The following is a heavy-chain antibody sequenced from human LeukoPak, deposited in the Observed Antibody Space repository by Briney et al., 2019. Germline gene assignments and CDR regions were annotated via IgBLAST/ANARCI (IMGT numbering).Heavy chain of an antibody. CDR1: GDSITGYY. Sequence: SETLSLTCTVSGDSITGYYWSWIRQPPGKGLDWIGYIYYSGSTNYNPSLNYNPSLKSRVTISVDPSKKQFSLKLNSVTAADTAVYYCARLATLSTIAAHGRSWFDPWGQGTLVTVSS. CDR2: IYYSGSTNYNPSL. D-gene: IGHD6-6*01. J-gene: IGHJ5*02. V-gene: IGHV4-59*01. CDR3: ARLATLSTIAAHGRSWFDP.